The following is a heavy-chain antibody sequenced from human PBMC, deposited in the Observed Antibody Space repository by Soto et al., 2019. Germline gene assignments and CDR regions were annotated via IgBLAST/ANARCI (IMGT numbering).Heavy chain of an antibody. CDR1: GFTFSSYA. Sequence: EVQLLASGGDLVQPGGSLRLSCAASGFTFSSYAMSWVRQAPGKGLEWVSAISGSLGSTYYADSVKGRFTISRDNSKNTRFLQMNGLRVEDTAVYYCAKDRPYRDAADWYFDLWGRGTLVTVAS. J-gene: IGHJ2*01. V-gene: IGHV3-23*01. D-gene: IGHD2-15*01. CDR3: AKDRPYRDAADWYFDL. CDR2: ISGSLGST.